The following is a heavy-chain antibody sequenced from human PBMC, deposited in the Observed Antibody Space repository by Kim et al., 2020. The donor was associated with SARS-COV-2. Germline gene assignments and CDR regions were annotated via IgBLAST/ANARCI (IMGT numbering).Heavy chain of an antibody. CDR2: T. J-gene: IGHJ4*02. V-gene: IGHV4-31*02. CDR3: ARVVWRRGFDY. Sequence: TYYNPSLKSRVTISVDTSKNQFSLKLSSVTAADTAVYYCARVVWRRGFDYWGQGTLVTVSS. D-gene: IGHD3-16*01.